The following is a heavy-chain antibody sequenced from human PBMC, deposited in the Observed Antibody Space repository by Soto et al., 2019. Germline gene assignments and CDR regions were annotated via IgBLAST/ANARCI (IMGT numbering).Heavy chain of an antibody. CDR3: ARSDIVVVVAALGHDAFDI. D-gene: IGHD2-15*01. V-gene: IGHV5-51*01. J-gene: IGHJ3*02. Sequence: GESLKISCKGSGYSFTSYWIGWVRQMPGKGLEWMGIIYPGDSDTRYSPSFQGQVTISADKSISTAYLQWSSLKASDTAMYYCARSDIVVVVAALGHDAFDIWGQGTMVTVSS. CDR2: IYPGDSDT. CDR1: GYSFTSYW.